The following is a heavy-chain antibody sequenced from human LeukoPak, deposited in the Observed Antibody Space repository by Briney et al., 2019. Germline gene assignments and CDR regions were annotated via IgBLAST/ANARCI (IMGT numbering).Heavy chain of an antibody. Sequence: NPSETLSLTCTVSGGSISSYYWSWIRQPPGKGLEWIGYIYYSGSTNYNPSLKSRVTMPVDTSKNQFSLKLSSVTAADTAVYYCATVAPTADYWGQGTLVTVSS. D-gene: IGHD6-13*01. CDR3: ATVAPTADY. V-gene: IGHV4-59*01. CDR1: GGSISSYY. J-gene: IGHJ4*02. CDR2: IYYSGST.